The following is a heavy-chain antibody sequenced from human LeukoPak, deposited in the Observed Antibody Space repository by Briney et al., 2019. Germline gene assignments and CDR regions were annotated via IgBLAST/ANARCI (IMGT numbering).Heavy chain of an antibody. D-gene: IGHD3-10*01. Sequence: GGSLRLSRAASGFTFSSYGMHWVRQAPGKGLEWVAVIWYDGSNKYYADSVKGRFTISRDNSKNTLYLQMNSLRAEDTAVYYCARGYSGSGSYYSPNYYYYGMDVWGKGTTVTVSS. CDR3: ARGYSGSGSYYSPNYYYYGMDV. J-gene: IGHJ6*04. CDR1: GFTFSSYG. CDR2: IWYDGSNK. V-gene: IGHV3-33*01.